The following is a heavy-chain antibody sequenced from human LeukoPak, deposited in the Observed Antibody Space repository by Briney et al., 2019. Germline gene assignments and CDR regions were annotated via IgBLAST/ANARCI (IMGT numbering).Heavy chain of an antibody. CDR3: ARVVADYGDYISPYNWFDP. Sequence: PGGSLRLSCAASGFTFSSYSMNWVRQAPGKGLEWVSYISSSSSTIYYADSVKGRFTISRDNAKNSLYLQMNSLRAEDTAVYYCARVVADYGDYISPYNWFDPWGQGTLVTVSS. D-gene: IGHD4-17*01. J-gene: IGHJ5*02. CDR2: ISSSSSTI. CDR1: GFTFSSYS. V-gene: IGHV3-48*04.